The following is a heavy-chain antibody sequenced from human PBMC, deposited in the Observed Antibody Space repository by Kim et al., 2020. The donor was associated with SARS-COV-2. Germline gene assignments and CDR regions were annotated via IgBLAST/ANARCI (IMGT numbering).Heavy chain of an antibody. Sequence: SETLSLTCTVSGYSISSGYYWGWIRQPPGKGLEWIGSIYHSGSTYYNPSLKSRVTISVDTSKNQFSLKLSSVTAADTAVYYCARDLSEAAGDFDYWGQGTLVTVSS. CDR1: GYSISSGYY. V-gene: IGHV4-38-2*02. D-gene: IGHD6-13*01. J-gene: IGHJ4*02. CDR3: ARDLSEAAGDFDY. CDR2: IYHSGST.